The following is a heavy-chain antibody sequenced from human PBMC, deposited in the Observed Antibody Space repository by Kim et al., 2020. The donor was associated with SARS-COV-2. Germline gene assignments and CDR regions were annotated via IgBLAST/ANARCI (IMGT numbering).Heavy chain of an antibody. CDR3: ARQTLMPGPGMDV. J-gene: IGHJ6*02. V-gene: IGHV5-51*01. D-gene: IGHD2-8*01. Sequence: GESLKISCKTSGFIFTNYWITWVRQMPGKGLEWMGIIYPSDSDIRYSPSFQGQVTISADKSITTAYLQWNSLKASDTARYYCARQTLMPGPGMDVCGQGTTVTVSS. CDR2: IYPSDSDI. CDR1: GFIFTNYW.